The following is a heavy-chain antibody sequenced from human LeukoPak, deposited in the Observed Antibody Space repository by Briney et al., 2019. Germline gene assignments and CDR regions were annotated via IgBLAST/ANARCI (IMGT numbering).Heavy chain of an antibody. V-gene: IGHV4-39*01. J-gene: IGHJ5*02. Sequence: SETLSLTCSVSGGSITSSSYYWGWIRQPPEKGLEWIGSIYYSGSTYYNPSLKSRVTISVDTSKNQFSLKLSSVTAADTAVYYCARAPIYYYDSSGYLFDPWGQGTLVTVSS. CDR2: IYYSGST. D-gene: IGHD3-22*01. CDR1: GGSITSSSYY. CDR3: ARAPIYYYDSSGYLFDP.